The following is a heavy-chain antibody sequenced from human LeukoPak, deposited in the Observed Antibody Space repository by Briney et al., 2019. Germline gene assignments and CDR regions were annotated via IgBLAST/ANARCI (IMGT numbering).Heavy chain of an antibody. V-gene: IGHV1-2*02. D-gene: IGHD3-22*01. CDR3: ASDVGVDSSGYYLPLFDY. CDR2: INPSNGGT. CDR1: GYTFTGYY. J-gene: IGHJ4*02. Sequence: ASVKVSCKASGYTFTGYYMHWVRQAPGQGLEWMGWINPSNGGTNYAQKLQGRVTMTRDTSISTAYMELSRLRSDDTAVYYCASDVGVDSSGYYLPLFDYWGQGTLVTVSS.